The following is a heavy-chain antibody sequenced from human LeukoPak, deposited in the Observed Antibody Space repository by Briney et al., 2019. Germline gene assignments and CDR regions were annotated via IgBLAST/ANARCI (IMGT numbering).Heavy chain of an antibody. CDR1: GYTFTGYY. J-gene: IGHJ3*02. D-gene: IGHD6-13*01. Sequence: ASVKVSSMASGYTFTGYYMHWVRQAPGQGLEWMGWINPNSGGTNYAQKFQGRVTMTRDMSISTAYMELSRLRSDDTAVYYCARWGNIAAPGEGAFDIWGQGTMVTVSS. V-gene: IGHV1-2*02. CDR3: ARWGNIAAPGEGAFDI. CDR2: INPNSGGT.